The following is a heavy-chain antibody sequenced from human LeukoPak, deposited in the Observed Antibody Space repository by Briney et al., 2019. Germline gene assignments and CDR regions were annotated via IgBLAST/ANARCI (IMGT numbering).Heavy chain of an antibody. CDR1: GYNFISYY. D-gene: IGHD2-8*01. J-gene: IGHJ6*02. V-gene: IGHV1-46*01. CDR2: INPSGGSA. Sequence: ASVKVSCKASGYNFISYYMHWVRQAPGQGLEWMGIINPSGGSASYAQKFQDRVTMTRDTSTGTVYMELSSLKSEDTAVYYCAREDVVLVDAVRYYYYGMDVWGQGTTVTVSS. CDR3: AREDVVLVDAVRYYYYGMDV.